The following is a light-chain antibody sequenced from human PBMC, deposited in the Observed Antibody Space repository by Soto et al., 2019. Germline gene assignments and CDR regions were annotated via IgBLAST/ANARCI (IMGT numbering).Light chain of an antibody. J-gene: IGKJ3*01. CDR2: DAS. Sequence: DIQMTQSPSTLSASVGDRVTITCRASQSISSWLAWYQQKPGKAPKVLIFDASSLESGVPSRFSGSGSGTDFTLTISSLQPEDFATYYCLQDYDYPFTFGPGTKVDIK. V-gene: IGKV1-5*01. CDR3: LQDYDYPFT. CDR1: QSISSW.